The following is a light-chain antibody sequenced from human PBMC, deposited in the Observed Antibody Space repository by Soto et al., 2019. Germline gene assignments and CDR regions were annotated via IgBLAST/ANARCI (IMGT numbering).Light chain of an antibody. CDR1: QSISSC. CDR3: QQYNSYSPYT. Sequence: DIQMTQSPSTLSASVGDRVTITCRASQSISSCLAWYQQKPGKAPNLLVYEASSLESGVPSRFSGSGSGTEFTLTISSLQPDDFAAYYCQQYNSYSPYTFGQGTKVEIK. V-gene: IGKV1-5*03. J-gene: IGKJ2*01. CDR2: EAS.